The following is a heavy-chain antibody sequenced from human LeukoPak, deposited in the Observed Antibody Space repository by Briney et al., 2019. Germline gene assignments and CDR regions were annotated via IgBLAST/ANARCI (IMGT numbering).Heavy chain of an antibody. J-gene: IGHJ4*02. CDR2: ISTSSSYI. Sequence: GGSLRLSCAASGFTFSSYNMNWVRQAPGKGLEWVSSISTSSSYIYYADSVKGRFTISRDNAKNSLYLQMNSLRAEDTAVYYCARGRMVRGVEFDYWGQGTLVTVSS. V-gene: IGHV3-21*01. CDR3: ARGRMVRGVEFDY. D-gene: IGHD3-10*01. CDR1: GFTFSSYN.